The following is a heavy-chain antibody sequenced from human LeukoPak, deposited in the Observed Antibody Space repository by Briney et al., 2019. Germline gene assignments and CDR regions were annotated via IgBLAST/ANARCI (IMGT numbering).Heavy chain of an antibody. CDR3: ARQILTGYYLIDY. CDR2: IYPCDSDT. D-gene: IGHD3-9*01. Sequence: GEPLKISCKGSGYSFTSYWIGWVRQMPGKGLEWMGIIYPCDSDTRYSPSFQGQVTISADKSISTAYLQWSSLKDSDTAMYYCARQILTGYYLIDYWGQGTLVTVSS. J-gene: IGHJ4*02. V-gene: IGHV5-51*01. CDR1: GYSFTSYW.